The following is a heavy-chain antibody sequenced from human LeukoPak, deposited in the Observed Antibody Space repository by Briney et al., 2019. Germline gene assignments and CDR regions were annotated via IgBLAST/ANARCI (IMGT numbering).Heavy chain of an antibody. CDR1: GSRFTSYW. CDR3: ARLAFCTNAVCFSNYYYSMDV. D-gene: IGHD2-8*01. CDR2: ISPDDSDT. Sequence: GAPLKISCKGSGSRFTSYWIGWVRQMPGKGLEWMGIISPDDSDTTYSPSFQGQVTISADKSISTAYLQWSSLKASDTAMYYCARLAFCTNAVCFSNYYYSMDVWGRGTTVTVSS. J-gene: IGHJ6*03. V-gene: IGHV5-51*01.